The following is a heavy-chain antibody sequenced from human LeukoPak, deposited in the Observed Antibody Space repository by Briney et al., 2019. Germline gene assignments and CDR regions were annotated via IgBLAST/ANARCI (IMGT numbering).Heavy chain of an antibody. D-gene: IGHD3-16*01. J-gene: IGHJ4*02. V-gene: IGHV1-69*05. CDR3: ARVFRSPGDIDY. Sequence: SVKVSCKASGGTFSSYAISWVRQAPGQGLEWMGGIIPIFGTANYAQKFQGRVTITTDESTSTAYMELSSLRSEDTAVYYCARVFRSPGDIDYWGQGTLVTVSS. CDR2: IIPIFGTA. CDR1: GGTFSSYA.